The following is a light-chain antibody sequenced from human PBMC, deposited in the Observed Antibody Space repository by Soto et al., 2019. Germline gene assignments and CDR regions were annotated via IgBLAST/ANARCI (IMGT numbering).Light chain of an antibody. CDR2: KAS. CDR1: QSISSW. V-gene: IGKV1-5*03. CDR3: QQYNSYPNT. Sequence: DIQMTQSPSTQSASVGDRVTITCRASQSISSWLAWYQQKPGKAPKLLIYKASSLESGVPSRFSGSGSGTEFTLTISSLQPDDFATYYCQQYNSYPNTFGQGTKLEIK. J-gene: IGKJ2*01.